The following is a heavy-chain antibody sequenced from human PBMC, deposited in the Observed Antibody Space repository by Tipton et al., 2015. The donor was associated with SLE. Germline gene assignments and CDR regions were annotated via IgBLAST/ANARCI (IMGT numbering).Heavy chain of an antibody. CDR2: IYYSGST. CDR3: AGVSRDAFEI. D-gene: IGHD5/OR15-5a*01. V-gene: IGHV4-61*10. CDR1: GGSISSSSYF. J-gene: IGHJ3*02. Sequence: TLSLTCTVSGGSISSSSYFWNWIRQPAGKGLEWIGYIYYSGSTNYNPSLKSRVTISVDTSKNQFSLKLSSVTAADTAVYYCAGVSRDAFEIWGQGTMVTVSS.